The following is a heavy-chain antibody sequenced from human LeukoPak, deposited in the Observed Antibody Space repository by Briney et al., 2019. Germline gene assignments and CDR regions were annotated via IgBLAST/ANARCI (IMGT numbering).Heavy chain of an antibody. CDR2: IWYDGSNK. Sequence: GRSLRLSCAASGFTFSSYGMHWVRQAPGKGLEWVAVIWYDGSNKFYADSVKGRFTISRDNAKNTLYLQMTSLTAEDTAVYYCARDLTGSIDYWGQGTLVTVSS. CDR1: GFTFSSYG. CDR3: ARDLTGSIDY. D-gene: IGHD3-9*01. J-gene: IGHJ4*02. V-gene: IGHV3-33*01.